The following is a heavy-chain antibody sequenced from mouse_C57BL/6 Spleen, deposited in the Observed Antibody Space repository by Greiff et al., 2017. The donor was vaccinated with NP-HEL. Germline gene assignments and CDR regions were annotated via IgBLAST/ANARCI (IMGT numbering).Heavy chain of an antibody. Sequence: EVQGVESGPELVKPGASVKISCKASGYSFTDYNMDWVKQSNGKSLEWIGVINPNYGTTSYNQKFKGKATLTVDQSSSTAYMQLNSLTSEDSAVYYCARAGELGPMDYWGQGTSVTVSS. D-gene: IGHD4-1*01. CDR2: INPNYGTT. CDR3: ARAGELGPMDY. V-gene: IGHV1-39*01. CDR1: GYSFTDYN. J-gene: IGHJ4*01.